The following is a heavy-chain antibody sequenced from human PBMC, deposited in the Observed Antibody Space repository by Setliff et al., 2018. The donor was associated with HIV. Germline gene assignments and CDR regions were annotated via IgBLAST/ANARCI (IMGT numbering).Heavy chain of an antibody. V-gene: IGHV4-39*07. D-gene: IGHD3-10*01. CDR1: DDSISSGGYW. Sequence: TLSLTCTVSDDSISSGGYWWAWIRQPPGKELEWIGGVYYSGSTHYNLSLKSLVTMSVDTSKNQFSLNVSSVTAADTAVYYCARASAERSSVRGLGIAFEIWGHGTMVTVSS. J-gene: IGHJ3*02. CDR3: ARASAERSSVRGLGIAFEI. CDR2: VYYSGST.